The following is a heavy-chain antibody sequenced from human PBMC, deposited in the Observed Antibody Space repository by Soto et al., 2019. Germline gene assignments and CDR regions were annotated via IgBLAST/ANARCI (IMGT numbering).Heavy chain of an antibody. Sequence: PGGSLRLSCAASGFTFTRYSMNWVRQAPGKGLEWVSSISSTTNYIYYGDSMRGRFTISRDNAKNSLYLEMNSLRAEDTAVYYCARESEDLTSNFDYWGEGTLVTVSS. V-gene: IGHV3-21*06. J-gene: IGHJ4*02. CDR1: GFTFTRYS. CDR2: ISSTTNYI. CDR3: ARESEDLTSNFDY.